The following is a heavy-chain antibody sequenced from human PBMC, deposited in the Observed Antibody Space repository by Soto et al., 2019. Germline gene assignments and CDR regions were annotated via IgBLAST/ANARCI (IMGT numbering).Heavy chain of an antibody. V-gene: IGHV4-34*01. Sequence: SETLSLTCAVYGGSFSGYYWSWVRQPPGKGRGWVGGINHSGSTNYNPSLKSRVTISVDTAKNQFSLKLSSVAAAATALYYCSSASAYNWFDPWGQGTPVTVSS. CDR2: INHSGST. J-gene: IGHJ5*02. CDR3: SSASAYNWFDP. D-gene: IGHD2-2*01. CDR1: GGSFSGYY.